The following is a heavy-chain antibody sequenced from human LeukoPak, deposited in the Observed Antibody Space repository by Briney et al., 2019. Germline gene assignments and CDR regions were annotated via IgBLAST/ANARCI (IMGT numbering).Heavy chain of an antibody. V-gene: IGHV5-51*01. J-gene: IGHJ4*02. Sequence: GESLKISCKGSGYSFTSYWIGWVRQMPGKGLEWMGIIYPGDSDTRYSPSFQGQVTISADKSISTAYLQWSSLKASDTAMYYCARWGYDYVWGSYRPPEDYWGQGTLVTVSS. CDR1: GYSFTSYW. CDR3: ARWGYDYVWGSYRPPEDY. D-gene: IGHD3-16*02. CDR2: IYPGDSDT.